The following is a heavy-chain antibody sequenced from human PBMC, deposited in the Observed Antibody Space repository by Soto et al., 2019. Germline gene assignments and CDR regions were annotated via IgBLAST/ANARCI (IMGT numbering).Heavy chain of an antibody. J-gene: IGHJ4*02. CDR2: IKHDGSET. CDR1: GFTFRNYW. CDR3: AKGYGYDFDS. Sequence: EVQLVESGGGLVQPGGSLRLSCAASGFTFRNYWMSWVRQAPGKGLEWVLSIKHDGSETYSVDSVKGRFTSSRDNAENSVSLQMHSLRVEDTAVYFCAKGYGYDFDSWGQGTLVTVSS. V-gene: IGHV3-7*03. D-gene: IGHD5-12*01.